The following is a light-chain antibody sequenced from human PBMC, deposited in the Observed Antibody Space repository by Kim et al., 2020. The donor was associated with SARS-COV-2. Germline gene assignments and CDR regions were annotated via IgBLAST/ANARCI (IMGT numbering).Light chain of an antibody. V-gene: IGKV3-20*01. J-gene: IGKJ2*01. Sequence: EVVLTQSPGTLSLSPGETATLSCRASRNVDNNYLAWYQQRPGQAPRLLIYSISKRATGIPDRFSGSGSGTDFTLTISRLEPEDFVVYFCQYYDRSLSTFGQVTKLEI. CDR2: SIS. CDR1: RNVDNNY. CDR3: QYYDRSLST.